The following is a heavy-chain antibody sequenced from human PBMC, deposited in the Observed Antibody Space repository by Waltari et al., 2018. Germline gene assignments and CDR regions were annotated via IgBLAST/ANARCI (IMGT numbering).Heavy chain of an antibody. D-gene: IGHD3-9*01. CDR1: EYTLTDLP. V-gene: IGHV1-24*01. Sequence: VQLVRYGAAGKKPGAQVRVSSRFSEYTLTDLPMHWLQQPPGKGLEWMGGFDPEDGETIYAQKFQGRVTMTEDTSTDTAYMELSSLRSEDTAVYYCATNGYDILTGHLNYWGQGTLVTVSS. J-gene: IGHJ4*02. CDR2: FDPEDGET. CDR3: ATNGYDILTGHLNY.